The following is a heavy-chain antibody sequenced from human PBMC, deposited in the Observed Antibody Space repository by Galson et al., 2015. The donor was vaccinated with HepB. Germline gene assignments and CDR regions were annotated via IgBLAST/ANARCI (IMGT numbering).Heavy chain of an antibody. CDR2: ISSSSSTI. V-gene: IGHV3-48*02. D-gene: IGHD2-2*01. CDR1: GFTFSSYS. CDR3: ARAYCSSTSCYGPYYYYGMDV. J-gene: IGHJ6*02. Sequence: SLRLSCAASGFTFSSYSMNWVRQAPGKGLEWVSYISSSSSTIYYADSVKGRFTISRDNAKNSLYLQMNSLRDEDTAVYYCARAYCSSTSCYGPYYYYGMDVWGQGTTVTVSS.